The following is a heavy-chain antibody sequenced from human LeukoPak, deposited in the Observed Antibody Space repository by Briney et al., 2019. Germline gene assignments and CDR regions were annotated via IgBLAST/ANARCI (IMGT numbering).Heavy chain of an antibody. CDR3: ANSEIQQIDY. V-gene: IGHV3-30*02. D-gene: IGHD1-14*01. Sequence: GGSLRLSCAASGFTFSSYGMHWVRQAPGKGLGWVAFIRYDGSNKYYADSVKGRFTISRDNSKNTLYLQMNSLRAEDTAVYYCANSEIQQIDYWGQGTLVTVSS. CDR1: GFTFSSYG. CDR2: IRYDGSNK. J-gene: IGHJ4*02.